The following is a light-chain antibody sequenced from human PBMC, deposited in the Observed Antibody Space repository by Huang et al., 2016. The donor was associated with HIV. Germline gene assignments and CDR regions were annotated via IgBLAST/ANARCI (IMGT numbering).Light chain of an antibody. CDR1: QVINTY. CDR3: QQSYSSSIT. V-gene: IGKV1-39*01. J-gene: IGKJ5*01. Sequence: IQMTQSPTSLSASVGDRVRITCRASQVINTYLNWYQQKPGKSPKLLIYAASTLHTGVPSRFSGGGSGTDFTLTITGLQLDDLGTYYCQQSYSSSITFGQGTRL. CDR2: AAS.